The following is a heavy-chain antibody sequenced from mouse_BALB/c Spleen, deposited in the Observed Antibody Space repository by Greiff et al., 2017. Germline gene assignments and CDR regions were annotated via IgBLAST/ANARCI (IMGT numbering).Heavy chain of an antibody. CDR2: ISYSGST. D-gene: IGHD2-4*01. J-gene: IGHJ2*01. V-gene: IGHV3-2*02. CDR1: GYSITSDYA. CDR3: ARYDYYFDY. Sequence: EVQLQQSGPGLVKPSQSLSLTCTVTGYSITSDYAWNWIRQFPGNKLEWMGYISYSGSTSYNPSLKSRISITRDTSKNQFFLQLNSVTTEDTATYYCARYDYYFDYWGQGTTLTVSS.